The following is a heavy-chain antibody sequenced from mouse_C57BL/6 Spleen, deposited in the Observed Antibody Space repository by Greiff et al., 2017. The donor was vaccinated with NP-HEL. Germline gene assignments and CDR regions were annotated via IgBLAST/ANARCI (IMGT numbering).Heavy chain of an antibody. Sequence: VQLQQPGAELVKPGASVKLSCKASGYTFTSYWMQWVKQRPGQGLEWIGEIDPSDSYTNYNQKFKGKATLTVDTSSSTAYMQLSSLTSEDSAVYYCARRIVHFDDWGQGTTLTVSS. CDR1: GYTFTSYW. D-gene: IGHD2-12*01. CDR2: IDPSDSYT. CDR3: ARRIVHFDD. J-gene: IGHJ2*01. V-gene: IGHV1-50*01.